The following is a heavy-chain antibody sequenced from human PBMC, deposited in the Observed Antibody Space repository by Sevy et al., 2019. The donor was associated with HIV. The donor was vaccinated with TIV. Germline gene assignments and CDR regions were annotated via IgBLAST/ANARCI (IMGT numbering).Heavy chain of an antibody. Sequence: ASVKVSCKASGYTFTSYYIHWVRQAPGQGLEWMGIVNPYGGSTSYPQKFQGRVTMTRDTSTSTVYMELSSLRSEDTAVYYCAKEGTDYSKCKWFDPWGQGTLVTVSS. CDR3: AKEGTDYSKCKWFDP. CDR1: GYTFTSYY. J-gene: IGHJ5*02. D-gene: IGHD4-4*01. V-gene: IGHV1-46*01. CDR2: VNPYGGST.